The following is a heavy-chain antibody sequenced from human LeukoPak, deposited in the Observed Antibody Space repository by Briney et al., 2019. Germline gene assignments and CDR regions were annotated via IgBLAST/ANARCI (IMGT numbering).Heavy chain of an antibody. CDR1: GYSFTHYG. J-gene: IGHJ6*03. CDR2: ISTYNGNA. V-gene: IGHV1-18*01. Sequence: ASVKVSCKASGYSFTHYGISWVRQAPGQGLEWMAWISTYNGNANYAQKFQGRVTMTTDTSTSTAYMELRSLSSDDTAVYYCARRTGYNFYYMDVWGQGTTVIVSS. CDR3: ARRTGYNFYYMDV. D-gene: IGHD3/OR15-3a*01.